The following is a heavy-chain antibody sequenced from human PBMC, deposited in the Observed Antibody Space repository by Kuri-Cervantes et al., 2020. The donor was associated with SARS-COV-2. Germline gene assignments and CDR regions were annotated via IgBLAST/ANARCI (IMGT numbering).Heavy chain of an antibody. CDR1: GYTFTSYD. J-gene: IGHJ3*02. CDR3: ARDWAARVQLWQQNDAFDI. V-gene: IGHV1-8*03. CDR2: MNPNSGNT. D-gene: IGHD5-18*01. Sequence: ASVKVSCKASGYTFTSYDINWVRQATGQGLEWMGWMNPNSGNTGYAQKFQGRVTITRNTSISTAYMELSSLRSEDTAVYYCARDWAARVQLWQQNDAFDIWGQGTMVTVSS.